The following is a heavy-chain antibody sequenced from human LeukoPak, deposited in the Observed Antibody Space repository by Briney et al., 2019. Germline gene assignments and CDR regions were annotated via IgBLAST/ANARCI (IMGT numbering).Heavy chain of an antibody. CDR3: ARGSIAARRRWYY. Sequence: SVKVSCKASGGTFSSYAISWVRQAPGQGLEWMGRIIPILGIANYAQKFQGRVTITADKSTSTAYMELSSLRSEDTAVYYCARGSIAARRRWYYWGQGTLVTVSS. V-gene: IGHV1-69*04. CDR2: IIPILGIA. J-gene: IGHJ4*02. CDR1: GGTFSSYA. D-gene: IGHD6-6*01.